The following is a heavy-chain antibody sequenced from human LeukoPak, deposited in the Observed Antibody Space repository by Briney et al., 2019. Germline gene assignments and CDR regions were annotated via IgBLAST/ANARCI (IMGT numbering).Heavy chain of an antibody. CDR3: ARLYYYYYMDV. V-gene: IGHV4-39*01. J-gene: IGHJ6*03. CDR1: GGSISSKTYY. CDR2: IYYSGST. Sequence: ASETLSVTCTVSGGSISSKTYYWGWIRQPPGKGLEWIGSIYYSGSTYYNPSLKSRVTISVDTSKNQFSLRLSSVTAADTAVYYCARLYYYYYMDVWGKGTTVTVSS.